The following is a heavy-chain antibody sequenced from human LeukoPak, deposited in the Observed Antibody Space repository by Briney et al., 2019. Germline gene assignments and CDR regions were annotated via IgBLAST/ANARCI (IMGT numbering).Heavy chain of an antibody. Sequence: KPSETLSLTCTVSGGSISSSSYYWGWIRQPPGKGLEWIGRIYTSGSTNYNPSLKSRVTISVDTSKNQFSLKLSSVTAADTAVYYCASYNRGRFAFDIWGQGTMVTVSS. D-gene: IGHD1-14*01. CDR2: IYTSGST. V-gene: IGHV4-39*07. CDR3: ASYNRGRFAFDI. J-gene: IGHJ3*02. CDR1: GGSISSSSYY.